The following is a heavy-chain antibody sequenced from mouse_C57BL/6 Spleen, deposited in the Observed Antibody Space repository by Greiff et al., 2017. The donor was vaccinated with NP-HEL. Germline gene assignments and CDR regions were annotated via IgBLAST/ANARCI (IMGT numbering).Heavy chain of an antibody. V-gene: IGHV1-59*01. CDR3: ARFRGYDGGFAY. CDR2: IDPSDSYT. CDR1: GYTFTSYW. Sequence: VQLQQPGAELVRPGTSVKLSCKASGYTFTSYWMHWVKQRPGQGLEWIGVIDPSDSYTNYNQKFKGKATLTVDTSSSTAYMQLSSLTSEDSAVYYCARFRGYDGGFAYWGQGTLVTVSA. J-gene: IGHJ3*01. D-gene: IGHD2-2*01.